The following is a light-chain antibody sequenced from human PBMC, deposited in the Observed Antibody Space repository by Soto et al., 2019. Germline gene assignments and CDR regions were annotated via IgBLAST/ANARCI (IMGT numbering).Light chain of an antibody. CDR1: QSISSY. CDR2: AAS. J-gene: IGKJ3*01. CDR3: QQLKAYPFT. V-gene: IGKV1-39*01. Sequence: DIQMTQSPSSLSASVGDRVTITCRASQSISSYLNWYQQKPGKAPKLLIYAASSLQSGVPSRFSGSGSGTDFTLTISSLQPEDFATYYCQQLKAYPFTFGPGTKVDI.